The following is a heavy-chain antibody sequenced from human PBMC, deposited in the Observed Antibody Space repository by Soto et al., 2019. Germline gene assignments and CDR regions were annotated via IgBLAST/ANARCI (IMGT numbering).Heavy chain of an antibody. D-gene: IGHD3-9*01. CDR3: ATSSPYYDSLTGYYREANWFDP. CDR1: GYTFTSYY. Sequence: ASVKVSCKASGYTFTSYYMHWVRQAPGQGLEWMGIINPSGGSTSYAQKFQGRVTMTRDTSTSTVYMELSSLRSEDTAVYYCATSSPYYDSLTGYYREANWFDPWGQGTLVTVSS. J-gene: IGHJ5*02. V-gene: IGHV1-46*01. CDR2: INPSGGST.